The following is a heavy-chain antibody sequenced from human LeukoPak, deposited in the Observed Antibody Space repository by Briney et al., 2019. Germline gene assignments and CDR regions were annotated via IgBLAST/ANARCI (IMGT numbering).Heavy chain of an antibody. D-gene: IGHD2/OR15-2a*01. V-gene: IGHV4-59*08. J-gene: IGHJ3*01. CDR3: ASMGFKYGNVFDF. CDR2: VFYSGGT. Sequence: SETLSLTCTVSTSHYFWGRVRQPPGKGLEWIGNVFYSGGTSYNPSLESRVTISEDKSKNQISLTLTSVTAADTAAYYCASMGFKYGNVFDFWGPGTMVTVSS. CDR1: TSHYF.